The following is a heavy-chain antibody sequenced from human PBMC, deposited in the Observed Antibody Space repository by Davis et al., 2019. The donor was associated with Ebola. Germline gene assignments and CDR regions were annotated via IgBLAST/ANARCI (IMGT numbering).Heavy chain of an antibody. J-gene: IGHJ6*04. Sequence: GESLKISCAASGLIFNNYWMSWVRQAPGKGLEWVTNIKQDGSEKYYVDSVKGRFTISRDNAKNSLYLQMNSLRAEDTAVYYCAREALLWFGELLFIGYGMDVWGKGTTVTVSS. CDR1: GLIFNNYW. CDR2: IKQDGSEK. D-gene: IGHD3-10*01. V-gene: IGHV3-7*01. CDR3: AREALLWFGELLFIGYGMDV.